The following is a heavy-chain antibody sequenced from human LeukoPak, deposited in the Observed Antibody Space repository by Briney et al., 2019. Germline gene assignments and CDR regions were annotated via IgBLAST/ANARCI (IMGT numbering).Heavy chain of an antibody. V-gene: IGHV3-33*01. CDR1: GFSFNNYG. J-gene: IGHJ4*02. D-gene: IGHD3-3*01. CDR2: IWYDGSNK. Sequence: PGGSLRLSCAASGFSFNNYGMHWVRQAPGKGLEWVADIWYDGSNKYYADSVKGRFTISRDNSNNTLYLQMNSLRTEDTAVYYCARDQSGYYSGLRRWGQGTLVTVSS. CDR3: ARDQSGYYSGLRR.